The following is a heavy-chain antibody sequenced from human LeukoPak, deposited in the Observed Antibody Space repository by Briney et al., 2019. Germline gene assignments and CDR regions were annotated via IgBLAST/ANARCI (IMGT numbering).Heavy chain of an antibody. Sequence: GGSLRLSCAASGFTFTSYWMSWVRQAPGKGLEWVSYISSSGTTIYYADSVKGRFTISRNNAKNSLYLQMNSLRAEDTAVYYCARISTVTECYWGQGTLVTASS. CDR3: ARISTVTECY. V-gene: IGHV3-48*03. CDR1: GFTFTSYW. J-gene: IGHJ4*02. D-gene: IGHD4-17*01. CDR2: ISSSGTTI.